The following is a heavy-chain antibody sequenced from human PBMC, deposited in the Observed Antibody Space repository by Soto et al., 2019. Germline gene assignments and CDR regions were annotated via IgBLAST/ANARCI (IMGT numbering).Heavy chain of an antibody. D-gene: IGHD2-15*01. CDR1: GYSFTSYW. J-gene: IGHJ6*02. CDR2: IDPSDSYT. Sequence: PGESLKISCKGSGYSFTSYWISWVRQMPGKGLEWMGRIDPSDSYTNYSPSFQGHVTISADKSISTAYLQWSSLKASDTAMYYCARRERRTSCPVVFNYYYGMDVWGQGTTVTVSS. CDR3: ARRERRTSCPVVFNYYYGMDV. V-gene: IGHV5-10-1*01.